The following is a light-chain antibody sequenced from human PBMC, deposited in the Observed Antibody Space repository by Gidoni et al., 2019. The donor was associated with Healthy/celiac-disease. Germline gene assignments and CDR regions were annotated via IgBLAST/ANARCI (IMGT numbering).Light chain of an antibody. CDR3: QQYNNWPSLT. CDR2: GAS. Sequence: EIVMTQYPATLSVSPGERATLSCRASQSVSSNLAWYQQKPGQAPRLLIYGASTRATGLPARFSGSVSGTEFTLTISSLQSEDFAVYYCQQYNNWPSLTFGGXTKVEIK. J-gene: IGKJ4*01. V-gene: IGKV3-15*01. CDR1: QSVSSN.